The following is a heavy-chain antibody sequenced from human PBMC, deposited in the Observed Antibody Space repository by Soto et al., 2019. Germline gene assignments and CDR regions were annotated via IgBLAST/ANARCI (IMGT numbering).Heavy chain of an antibody. V-gene: IGHV4-30-4*01. D-gene: IGHD2-15*01. CDR3: ARGRYCLTGRCFPNWFDS. CDR2: IYKSATT. J-gene: IGHJ5*01. CDR1: GDSISTVVYF. Sequence: SETLSLTCSVSGDSISTVVYFWAWVRQPPGQALEYIGYIYKSATTYYNPSFESRVAISLDTSKSQFSLNVTSLTAADTAVYFCARGRYCLTGRCFPNWFDSWGQGTLVTVSS.